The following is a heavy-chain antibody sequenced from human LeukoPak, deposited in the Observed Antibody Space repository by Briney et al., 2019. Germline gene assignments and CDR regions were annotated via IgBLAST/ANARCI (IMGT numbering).Heavy chain of an antibody. J-gene: IGHJ3*02. CDR2: ISPYNGNT. V-gene: IGHV1-18*01. CDR3: AGQRGYYSGGSCFSDAFDI. CDR1: GYTFTSYG. Sequence: ASVKVSCKASGYTFTSYGISWVRQAPGQGLEWMGWISPYNGNTNYAQKLQGRVTMTTDTSTSTAYMELRSLRSDDTAVYYCAGQRGYYSGGSCFSDAFDIWGQGTMVTVSS. D-gene: IGHD2-15*01.